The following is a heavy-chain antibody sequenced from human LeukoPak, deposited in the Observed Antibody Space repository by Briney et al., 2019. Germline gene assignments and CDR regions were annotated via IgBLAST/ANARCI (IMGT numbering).Heavy chain of an antibody. CDR1: GGSISSYY. CDR3: ARGGYSYGIDY. J-gene: IGHJ4*02. D-gene: IGHD5-18*01. Sequence: SETLSLTCTVSGGSISSYYWSWIRQPPGKGLEWIGYIYYSGSTNYNPSLKSRVTISVDTSKNQFSLRLSSVTAADTAVYYCARGGYSYGIDYWGQGTLVTVSS. V-gene: IGHV4-59*01. CDR2: IYYSGST.